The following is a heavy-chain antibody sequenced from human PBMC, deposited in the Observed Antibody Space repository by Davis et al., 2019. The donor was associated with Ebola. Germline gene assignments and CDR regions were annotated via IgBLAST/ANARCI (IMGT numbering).Heavy chain of an antibody. CDR1: GFTFSTCA. J-gene: IGHJ4*02. CDR2: ISGSGGSI. Sequence: GGSLRLSCAASGFTFSTCAMSWVRQAPGKGLEWVSAISGSGGSIFYADSVKGRFTISRDNSKNTLYLQMNSLRAEDTAVYYCSRDAREMATNYWGQGTLVTVSS. D-gene: IGHD5-24*01. V-gene: IGHV3-23*01. CDR3: SRDAREMATNY.